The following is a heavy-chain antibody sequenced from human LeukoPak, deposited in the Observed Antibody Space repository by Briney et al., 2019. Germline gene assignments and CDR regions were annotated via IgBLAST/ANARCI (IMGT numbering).Heavy chain of an antibody. CDR1: GFIFSSYG. J-gene: IGHJ4*02. V-gene: IGHV3-33*01. CDR2: IWFDGSNK. CDR3: ARSTYFGDY. Sequence: GGSLRLSCAASGFIFSSYGMHWVRQAPGKGLEWVAVIWFDGSNKYYADSVKGRFTISRDNSKNMLYLQMNSLRAEDTAVFYCARSTYFGDYWGQGILSPSPQ. D-gene: IGHD2/OR15-2a*01.